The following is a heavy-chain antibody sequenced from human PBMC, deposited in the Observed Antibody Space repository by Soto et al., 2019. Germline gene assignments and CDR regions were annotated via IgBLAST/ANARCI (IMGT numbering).Heavy chain of an antibody. CDR2: IYPGDSDT. Sequence: GDSLKISCKGCGYRFTSYWISWVRQMPGKGLEWMGIIYPGDSDTRYSPSFQGQVTISADKSISTAYLQWSSLKASDTAMYYCARLVLYDGFDYWGQGTLVTVSS. V-gene: IGHV5-51*01. CDR3: ARLVLYDGFDY. J-gene: IGHJ4*02. D-gene: IGHD3-22*01. CDR1: GYRFTSYW.